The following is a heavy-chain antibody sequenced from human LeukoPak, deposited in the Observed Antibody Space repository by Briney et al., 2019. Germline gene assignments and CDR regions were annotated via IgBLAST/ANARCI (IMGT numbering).Heavy chain of an antibody. CDR2: ISSSSTI. J-gene: IGHJ4*02. D-gene: IGHD1-26*01. CDR3: ARVDHSGSYYDDLDY. V-gene: IGHV3-69-1*01. Sequence: GGSLRLSCAASGFTFSDYYMNWVPQAPGKGLEWVSSISSSSTIYYADSVKGRFTISRDNAKNSLYLQMNSLRAEDTAVYYCARVDHSGSYYDDLDYWGQGTLVTVSS. CDR1: GFTFSDYY.